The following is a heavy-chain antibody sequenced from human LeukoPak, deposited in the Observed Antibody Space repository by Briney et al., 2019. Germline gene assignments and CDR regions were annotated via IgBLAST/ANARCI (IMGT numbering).Heavy chain of an antibody. CDR1: GYTFTSFD. CDR3: ARKHVPTGLRDV. CDR2: MNPNSGNT. J-gene: IGHJ6*04. V-gene: IGHV1-8*01. D-gene: IGHD5-12*01. Sequence: ASVKVSCNASGYTFTSFDINWVRQATGQGPEWMGWMNPNSGNTGYAQKFQGRVTMTRDTSINTAYMELSSLGSEDTAVYYCARKHVPTGLRDVWGTGTPVIVSS.